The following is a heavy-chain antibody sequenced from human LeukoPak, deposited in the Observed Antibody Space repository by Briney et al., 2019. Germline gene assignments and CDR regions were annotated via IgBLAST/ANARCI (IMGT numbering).Heavy chain of an antibody. Sequence: ASVKVSCKASGGTFSSYAISWVRQAPGQGLEWMGRIIPIFGTANYAQKFQGRVTITTDESTNTAYMELSSLRSEDTAVYYCARELSVAGTRWLDYWGQGTLVTVSS. V-gene: IGHV1-69*05. D-gene: IGHD6-19*01. J-gene: IGHJ4*02. CDR1: GGTFSSYA. CDR3: ARELSVAGTRWLDY. CDR2: IIPIFGTA.